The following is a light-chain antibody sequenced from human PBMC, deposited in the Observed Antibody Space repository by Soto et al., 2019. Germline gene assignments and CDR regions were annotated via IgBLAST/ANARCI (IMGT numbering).Light chain of an antibody. CDR1: SSDVGDYNY. Sequence: QSVLTQPASVSGSPGQSITISCTGTSSDVGDYNYVSWYQRHPGKAPKLLIFEVRHRPSGVSNRFSGSKSANTASLTISGLQAEDEADYYCTSYTTSSTLYVFGTGTKVTVL. CDR3: TSYTTSSTLYV. J-gene: IGLJ1*01. V-gene: IGLV2-14*01. CDR2: EVR.